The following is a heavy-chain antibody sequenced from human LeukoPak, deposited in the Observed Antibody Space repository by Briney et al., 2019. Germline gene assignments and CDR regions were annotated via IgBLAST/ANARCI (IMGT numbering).Heavy chain of an antibody. CDR3: TRLQSYFNS. D-gene: IGHD2/OR15-2a*01. CDR2: ISQDGGES. Sequence: GGPLRLSCAASGFNFNTYWMAWVRQAPAGKGLERVASISQDGGESYYADSVRGRFTISRDNAKNTLYLQMNSLRAEDTTMYCCTRLQSYFNSWGQGTLVTVSS. V-gene: IGHV3-7*01. J-gene: IGHJ1*01. CDR1: GFNFNTYW.